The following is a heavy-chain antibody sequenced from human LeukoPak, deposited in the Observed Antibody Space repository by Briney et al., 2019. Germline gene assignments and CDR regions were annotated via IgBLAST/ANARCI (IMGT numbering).Heavy chain of an antibody. Sequence: PSETLSLTCTISGGSISSSSWTWIRQPPGKGLEWIGYITFSGTTNYSPSLESRVTIPLDTSKNQFSLKLRSVTAADTAVYFCARDSVYATNWFDPWGQGTLVTVSS. D-gene: IGHD2-8*01. CDR2: ITFSGTT. CDR3: ARDSVYATNWFDP. V-gene: IGHV4-59*01. CDR1: GGSISSSS. J-gene: IGHJ5*02.